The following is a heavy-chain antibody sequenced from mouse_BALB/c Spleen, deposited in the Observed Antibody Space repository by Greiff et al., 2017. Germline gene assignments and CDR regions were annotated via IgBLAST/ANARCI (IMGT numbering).Heavy chain of an antibody. Sequence: VQRVESGAELVKPGASVKLSCKTSGYTFTSYWIQWVKQRPGQGLGWIGEIFPGTGTTYYNEKFKGKATLTIDTSSSTAYMQLSSLTSEDSAVYFCARRGGYAMDYWGQGTSVTVSS. V-gene: IGHV1S132*01. D-gene: IGHD1-1*02. CDR2: IFPGTGTT. CDR3: ARRGGYAMDY. CDR1: GYTFTSYW. J-gene: IGHJ4*01.